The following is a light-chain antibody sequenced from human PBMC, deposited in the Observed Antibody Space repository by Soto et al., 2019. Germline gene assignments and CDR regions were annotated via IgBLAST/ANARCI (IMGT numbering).Light chain of an antibody. V-gene: IGKV1-12*01. J-gene: IGKJ5*01. CDR2: ATS. CDR1: QTISSW. CDR3: QQANSFPIT. Sequence: DIQITQSPSTLSGSVGDRVTITCRASQTISSWLAWYRQTPGKAPKLLIYATSSLQSGVLSRFRGSGAGTDCTRTISSLQPEDVATYYCQQANSFPITFGQGTRLEIK.